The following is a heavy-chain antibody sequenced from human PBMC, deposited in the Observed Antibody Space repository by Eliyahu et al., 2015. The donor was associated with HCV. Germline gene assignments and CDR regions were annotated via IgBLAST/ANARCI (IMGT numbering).Heavy chain of an antibody. CDR1: GFTFXSYA. CDR3: ARETWSTYYFDY. CDR2: ISYDGSNK. D-gene: IGHD3-3*01. Sequence: QVQLVESGGGVVQPGRSLRXSCAASGFTFXSYAMHWXRQAPGKGLEWVTVISYDGSNKYYADSVKGRFTISRDNSKNTLYLQMNSLRAEDTAVYYCARETWSTYYFDYWGQGTLVTVSS. J-gene: IGHJ4*02. V-gene: IGHV3-30*04.